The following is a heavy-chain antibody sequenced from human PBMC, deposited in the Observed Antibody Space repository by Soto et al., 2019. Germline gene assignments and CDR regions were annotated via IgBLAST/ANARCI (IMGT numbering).Heavy chain of an antibody. CDR2: IIPIIGTP. CDR1: GFTFTTYG. CDR3: ARDLEFRHGNLTSPDY. D-gene: IGHD3-10*01. Sequence: SVKVSCKGSGFTFTTYGITWVRQAPGQGLEWMGGIIPIIGTPNYAQKFQGRVTITADASTSTVYLEVSSLRSQDTAVYYCARDLEFRHGNLTSPDYCGPGTLLTVSS. J-gene: IGHJ4*02. V-gene: IGHV1-69*13.